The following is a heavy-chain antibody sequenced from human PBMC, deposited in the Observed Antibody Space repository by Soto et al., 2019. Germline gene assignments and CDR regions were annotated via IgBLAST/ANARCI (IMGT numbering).Heavy chain of an antibody. D-gene: IGHD2-2*01. V-gene: IGHV4-4*07. CDR2: IYTSGST. CDR3: ARGHCTSTSCYPSDY. Sequence: SETLSLTCTVSGGSISNYYWSWIRQPAGKGLEWIGRIYTSGSTDYNPSLKSRVTMSVDTSKNQFSLRLSSVTAADTAVYYCARGHCTSTSCYPSDYWGQGALVTVLL. J-gene: IGHJ4*02. CDR1: GGSISNYY.